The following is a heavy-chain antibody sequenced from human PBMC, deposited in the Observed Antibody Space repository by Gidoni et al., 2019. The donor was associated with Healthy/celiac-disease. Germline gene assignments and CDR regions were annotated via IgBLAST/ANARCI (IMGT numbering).Heavy chain of an antibody. CDR2: IWYDGSNK. V-gene: IGHV3-33*01. CDR3: ARDYSSSWYLGGGFDY. J-gene: IGHJ4*02. CDR1: GFTFSSYG. Sequence: QVQLVESGGGVVQPGRSLRLSCAASGFTFSSYGMPWVRQAPGKGLEWVAVIWYDGSNKYYADSVKGRFTISRDNSKNTLYLQMNSLRAEDTAVYYCARDYSSSWYLGGGFDYWGQGTLVTVSS. D-gene: IGHD6-13*01.